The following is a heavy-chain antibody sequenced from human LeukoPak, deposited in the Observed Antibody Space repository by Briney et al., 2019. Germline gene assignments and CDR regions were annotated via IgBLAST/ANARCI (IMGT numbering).Heavy chain of an antibody. V-gene: IGHV3-23*01. CDR2: VDSTGEYT. CDR1: GVTLSSFA. Sequence: PGGSLRLSCTASGVTLSSFAMSWARQAPGKGLDWVSAVDSTGEYTWHADSVRGRLTISRDNSKNTVYLQMDSLRAEDSAIYYCAKGSYGGRPYYFDYWGQGALVTVSS. D-gene: IGHD3-16*01. J-gene: IGHJ4*02. CDR3: AKGSYGGRPYYFDY.